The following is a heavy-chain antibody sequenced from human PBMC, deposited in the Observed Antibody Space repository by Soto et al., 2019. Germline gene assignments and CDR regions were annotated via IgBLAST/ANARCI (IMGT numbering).Heavy chain of an antibody. CDR3: VTDEVPQ. Sequence: EVQVVESGGGLVKPGGSLRLSCAASGFRLSDAWVHWVRQAPGKGLQWVGRIKRDADGGTTDYAAPVKGRFIISRDDSKNTLFLHMNSLISDDTGVYCCVTDEVPQWGQGTLVTVSP. CDR2: IKRDADGGTT. CDR1: GFRLSDAW. J-gene: IGHJ4*02. V-gene: IGHV3-15*07.